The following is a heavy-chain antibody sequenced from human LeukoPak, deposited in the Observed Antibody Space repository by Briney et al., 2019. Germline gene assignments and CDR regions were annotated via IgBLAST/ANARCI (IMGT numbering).Heavy chain of an antibody. V-gene: IGHV3-21*01. CDR1: GFTFSSYS. CDR2: ISSSSSYI. D-gene: IGHD3-10*01. Sequence: PGGSLRLSCAASGFTFSSYSMNWVRQAPGKGLEWVSSISSSSSYIYYADSVKGRFTISRDNAKNSLYLQMNSLRAEDTAVYYCARGREYYYGSGSSHYSMDVWGQGTTVTVSS. J-gene: IGHJ6*02. CDR3: ARGREYYYGSGSSHYSMDV.